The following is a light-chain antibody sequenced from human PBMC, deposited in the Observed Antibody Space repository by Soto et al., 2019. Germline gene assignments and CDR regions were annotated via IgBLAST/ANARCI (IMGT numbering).Light chain of an antibody. V-gene: IGLV1-40*01. CDR1: SSNIGAGYD. J-gene: IGLJ2*01. Sequence: QPVLTQPPSVSGAPGQRVTISCTGSSSNIGAGYDVHGYQQLPGAAPKLLIYGSTNRPSGVPDRFSGSKSGTSASLAITGLQAEDEADYYCQSYDSSLYVVFGGGTKLTVL. CDR3: QSYDSSLYVV. CDR2: GST.